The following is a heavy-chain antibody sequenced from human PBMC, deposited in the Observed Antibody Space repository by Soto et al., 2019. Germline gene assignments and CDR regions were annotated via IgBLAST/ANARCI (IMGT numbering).Heavy chain of an antibody. J-gene: IGHJ3*02. D-gene: IGHD6-13*01. V-gene: IGHV3-74*01. CDR1: GFTFSPFY. Sequence: EVQLVESGGGLVQPGESLRLSCAASGFTFSPFYMHWVRQAPGKGLEWVSHINGDGTTTVYADSVKGRFTISRDNAKSRLYLQMSSLRTEDTAGYYWVRDRGYPDSFDIWGQGTMVTVSS. CDR2: INGDGTTT. CDR3: VRDRGYPDSFDI.